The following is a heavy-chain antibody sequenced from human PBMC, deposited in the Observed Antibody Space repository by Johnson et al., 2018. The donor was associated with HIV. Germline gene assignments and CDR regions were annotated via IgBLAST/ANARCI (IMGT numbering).Heavy chain of an antibody. Sequence: QVQLVESGGGVVQPGTSLRLSCAASGFTFSSYAMHWVRQAPGKGLEWVAVISYDGSNKYYTDSVKGRFTISRDNSKNTLYLQMNSLRAEDTAVYYCAREESGSFLAFDFWGQGTMVTVSS. D-gene: IGHD1-26*01. CDR3: AREESGSFLAFDF. CDR1: GFTFSSYA. V-gene: IGHV3-30*04. CDR2: ISYDGSNK. J-gene: IGHJ3*01.